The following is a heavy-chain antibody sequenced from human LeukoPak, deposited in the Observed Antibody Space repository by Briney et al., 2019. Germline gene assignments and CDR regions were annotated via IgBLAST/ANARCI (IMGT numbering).Heavy chain of an antibody. J-gene: IGHJ5*02. CDR2: IYYSGST. Sequence: SETLSLTCTVSGGSISSYYWSWIRQPPGKGLEWIGYIYYSGSTNYNPSLRSRVTISLDTSKKQFSLKLTSVTAADTAVYYCARRRLRYFWFDPWGQGTLVTVSS. D-gene: IGHD4-17*01. V-gene: IGHV4-59*12. CDR3: ARRRLRYFWFDP. CDR1: GGSISSYY.